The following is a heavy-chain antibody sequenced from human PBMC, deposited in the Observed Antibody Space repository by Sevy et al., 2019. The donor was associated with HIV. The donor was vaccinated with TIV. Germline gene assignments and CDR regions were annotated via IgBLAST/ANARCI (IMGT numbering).Heavy chain of an antibody. D-gene: IGHD2-2*01. J-gene: IGHJ6*02. V-gene: IGHV3-30*04. CDR1: GFTFSSYA. CDR2: ISYDGSNK. Sequence: GGSLRLSCAASGFTFSSYAMHWVRQAPGKGLEWVAVISYDGSNKYYADSVKRRFTISRDNSKNTLYLQMNSLRAEDTAVYYCARDRYYCSSTSCYSYYYYYGMDVWGQGTTVTVSS. CDR3: ARDRYYCSSTSCYSYYYYYGMDV.